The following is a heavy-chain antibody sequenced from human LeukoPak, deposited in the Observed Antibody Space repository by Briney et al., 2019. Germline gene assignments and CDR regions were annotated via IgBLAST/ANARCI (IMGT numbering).Heavy chain of an antibody. CDR3: ARGYSSGWCYYYYYMDV. V-gene: IGHV1-18*01. J-gene: IGHJ6*03. CDR2: ISAYNGNT. D-gene: IGHD6-19*01. Sequence: GASVKVSCKASGYTFTSYGISWVRQAPGQGLEWMGWISAYNGNTNYAQKLQGRVTMTTDTSTSTAYMELRSLRSDDTAVYYCARGYSSGWCYYYYYMDVWGKGTTVTVSS. CDR1: GYTFTSYG.